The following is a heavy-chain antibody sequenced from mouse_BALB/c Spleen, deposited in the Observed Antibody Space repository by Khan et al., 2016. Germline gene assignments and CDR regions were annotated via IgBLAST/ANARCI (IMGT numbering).Heavy chain of an antibody. V-gene: IGHV1S136*01. CDR1: GYTFTSYV. CDR2: INPYNDGT. Sequence: VQLQQSGPELVKPGASVKMSCKASGYTFTSYVMHWVKQKPGQGLEWIGYINPYNDGTKYNEKFKGKPTLTSAKSSSTAYMELSSLTSEDSAVYYCERSGYDYDGGFAYWGQGTLVTVSA. D-gene: IGHD2-4*01. J-gene: IGHJ3*01. CDR3: ERSGYDYDGGFAY.